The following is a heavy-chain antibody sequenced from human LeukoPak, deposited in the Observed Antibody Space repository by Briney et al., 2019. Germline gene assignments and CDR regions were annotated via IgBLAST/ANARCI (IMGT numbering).Heavy chain of an antibody. CDR2: INPNSGGT. D-gene: IGHD6-19*01. Sequence: ASVTVSCKASGYTFTGYYMHWVRQAPGQGLEWMGWINPNSGGTNYAQKFQGRVTMTRDTSISTAYMELSRLRSDDTAVYYCARGAPGYSSGWTDYWGQGTLVTVSS. CDR1: GYTFTGYY. V-gene: IGHV1-2*02. CDR3: ARGAPGYSSGWTDY. J-gene: IGHJ4*02.